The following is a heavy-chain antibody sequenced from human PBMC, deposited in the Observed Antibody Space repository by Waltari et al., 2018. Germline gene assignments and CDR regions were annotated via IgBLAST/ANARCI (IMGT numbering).Heavy chain of an antibody. CDR3: AHRRHDYSNYPAAYSGYYYMGV. CDR1: GFSLSTSGVG. J-gene: IGHJ6*03. D-gene: IGHD4-4*01. V-gene: IGHV2-5*01. CDR2: IYWNDDK. Sequence: QITLKESGPTLVKPTQTLTLTCTFSGFSLSTSGVGVGWIRQPPGKALEWLALIYWNDDKRYSPTLKSRLTITKDTSKNQLVLTMTNMDPCDTATCDCAHRRHDYSNYPAAYSGYYYMGVWGKGTTVTVSS.